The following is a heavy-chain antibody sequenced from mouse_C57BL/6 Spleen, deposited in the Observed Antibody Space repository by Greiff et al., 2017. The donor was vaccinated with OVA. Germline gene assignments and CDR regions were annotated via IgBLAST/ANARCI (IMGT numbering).Heavy chain of an antibody. V-gene: IGHV1-9*01. J-gene: IGHJ1*03. CDR2: ILPGSGST. CDR3: AIEPYGMSPRWFDV. Sequence: VQLQQSGAELMKPGASVKLSCKATGYTFTGYWIEWVKQRPGHGLEWIGEILPGSGSTNYNEKFKGKATFTVDTSSNTAYMQLISLTTEDSAIYCCAIEPYGMSPRWFDVWGTGTTVTVSS. CDR1: GYTFTGYW. D-gene: IGHD1-1*01.